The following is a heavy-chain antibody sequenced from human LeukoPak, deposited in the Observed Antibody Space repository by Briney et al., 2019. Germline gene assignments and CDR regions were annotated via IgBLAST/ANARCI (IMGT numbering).Heavy chain of an antibody. D-gene: IGHD3-10*01. J-gene: IGHJ2*01. CDR2: INQDGTEK. V-gene: IGHV3-7*01. CDR3: AGGPGLYGSGSYYNFFLDWYFDL. CDR1: GFSFTTYW. Sequence: GGSLRLSCAASGFSFTTYWMSWVRQAQGKGLEWVANINQDGTEKYYVESVKGRFTISRDNGKNSLYLQMNSPRVEDTAVYYCAGGPGLYGSGSYYNFFLDWYFDLWGRGTLVTVSS.